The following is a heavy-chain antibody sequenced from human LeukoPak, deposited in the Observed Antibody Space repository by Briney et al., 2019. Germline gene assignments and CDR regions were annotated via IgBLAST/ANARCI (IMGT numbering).Heavy chain of an antibody. CDR2: IYYSGST. Sequence: PSETLSLTCTVSGGSISSSSYYWGWIRQPPGKGLEWIGNIYYSGSTYYNPSLKSRVTISVDTSKNQFSLKLSSVTAADTAVYYCARSRGSYRAPFDYWGQGTLVTVSS. V-gene: IGHV4-39*07. J-gene: IGHJ4*02. CDR1: GGSISSSSYY. CDR3: ARSRGSYRAPFDY. D-gene: IGHD1-26*01.